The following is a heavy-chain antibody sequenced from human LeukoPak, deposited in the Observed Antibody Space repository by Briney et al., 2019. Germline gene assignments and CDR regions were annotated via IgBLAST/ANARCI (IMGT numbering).Heavy chain of an antibody. CDR1: GFTFSSYE. CDR3: AHYYGMDV. Sequence: PGGSLRLSCAASGFTFSSYEMNWVRQAPGKGLEWVSYISSSSSTIYYADSVKGRFTISRDNAKNSLYLQMNSLRAEDTAVYYCAHYYGMDVWGQGTTVTVSS. J-gene: IGHJ6*02. V-gene: IGHV3-48*03. CDR2: ISSSSSTI.